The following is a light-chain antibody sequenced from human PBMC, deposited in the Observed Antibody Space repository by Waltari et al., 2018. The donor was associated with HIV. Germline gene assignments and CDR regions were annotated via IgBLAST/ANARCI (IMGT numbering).Light chain of an antibody. Sequence: DVQMTQSPSTLSAGVGDKVTITCRASQIINNWLAWYQQKPGKPPKLLIYKTSYLESGVPSRFSGSGSGAVFTLMIDGLQPDDCATYYCQQYNSHSYAFGQGTKVDVK. V-gene: IGKV1-5*03. CDR1: QIINNW. J-gene: IGKJ2*01. CDR2: KTS. CDR3: QQYNSHSYA.